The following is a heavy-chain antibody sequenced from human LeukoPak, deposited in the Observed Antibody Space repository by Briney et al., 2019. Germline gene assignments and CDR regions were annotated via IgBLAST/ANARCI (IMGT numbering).Heavy chain of an antibody. CDR1: GGSFSGYY. CDR2: INHSGST. V-gene: IGHV4-34*01. Sequence: PETLSLTCAVYGGSFSGYYWSWIRQPPGKGLEWIGEINHSGSTNYNPSLKSRVTISVDTSKNQFSLKLSSVTAADTAVYYCARRTIVVVPAAIEYYYYGMDVWGQGTTVTVSS. D-gene: IGHD2-2*02. CDR3: ARRTIVVVPAAIEYYYYGMDV. J-gene: IGHJ6*02.